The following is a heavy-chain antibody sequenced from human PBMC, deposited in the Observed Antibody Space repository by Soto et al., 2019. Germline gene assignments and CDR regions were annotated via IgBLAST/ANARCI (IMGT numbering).Heavy chain of an antibody. CDR2: IIPIFGTA. CDR3: ARDKQLWLKAGAFDI. D-gene: IGHD5-18*01. Sequence: RASVKVSCKASGGTFSSYAISWVRQAPGQGLEWMGGIIPIFGTANYAQKFQGRVTITADESTSTAYMELSSLRSEDTAVYYCARDKQLWLKAGAFDIWGQGTMVTVSS. J-gene: IGHJ3*02. CDR1: GGTFSSYA. V-gene: IGHV1-69*13.